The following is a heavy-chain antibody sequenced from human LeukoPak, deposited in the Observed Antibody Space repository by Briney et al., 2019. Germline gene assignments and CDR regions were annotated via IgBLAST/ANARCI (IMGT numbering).Heavy chain of an antibody. CDR1: GFTFDDYA. J-gene: IGHJ4*02. CDR3: VKEYSSGLPDY. Sequence: GGSLRLSCTVSGFTFDDYAMHWVRQVPGKGLEWVSLISGDGDDTYYADSVKGRFTISRDNSKNTLYLQMNSLRAEDTAVYYCVKEYSSGLPDYWGQGTLVTVSS. CDR2: ISGDGDDT. D-gene: IGHD3-22*01. V-gene: IGHV3-43*02.